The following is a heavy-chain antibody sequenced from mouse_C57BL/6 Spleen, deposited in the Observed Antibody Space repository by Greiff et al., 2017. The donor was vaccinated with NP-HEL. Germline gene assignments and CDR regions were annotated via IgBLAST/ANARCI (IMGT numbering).Heavy chain of an antibody. V-gene: IGHV1-55*01. Sequence: VQLQQPGAELVKPGASVKMSCKASGYTFTSYWITWVKQRPGQGLEWIGDIYPGSGSTNYNEKFKSKATLTVDTSSSTAYMQLSSLTSEDSAVYYCARSFTTVVATRDYWGQGTTLTVSS. CDR1: GYTFTSYW. CDR2: IYPGSGST. D-gene: IGHD1-1*01. CDR3: ARSFTTVVATRDY. J-gene: IGHJ2*01.